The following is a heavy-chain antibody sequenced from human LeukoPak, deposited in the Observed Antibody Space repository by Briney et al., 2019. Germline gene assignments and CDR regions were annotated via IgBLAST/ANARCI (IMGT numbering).Heavy chain of an antibody. J-gene: IGHJ6*03. CDR2: INPNSGGT. V-gene: IGHV1-2*02. CDR3: ARGELGYCSSTSCYHYYYYYMDV. Sequence: ASVKVSCKASGYTFTGYHMHWVRQAPGQGLEWMGWINPNSGGTNYAQKFQGRVTMTRDTSISTAYMELSRLRSDDTAVYYCARGELGYCSSTSCYHYYYYYMDVWGKGTTVTVSS. CDR1: GYTFTGYH. D-gene: IGHD2-2*01.